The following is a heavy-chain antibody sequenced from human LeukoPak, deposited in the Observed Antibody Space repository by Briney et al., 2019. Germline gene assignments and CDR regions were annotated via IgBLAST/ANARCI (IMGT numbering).Heavy chain of an antibody. CDR1: GGTFSRYA. CDR2: MSPNSGDT. V-gene: IGHV1-8*01. Sequence: ASVTVSCKASGGTFSRYAISWVRQATGQGLEWLGWMSPNSGDTGYAQKFQGRVTMTSDSSISTAYMELSSLRSEDTAIYYCVRTPPNWEFDYWGQGTLVTVSS. D-gene: IGHD7-27*01. CDR3: VRTPPNWEFDY. J-gene: IGHJ4*02.